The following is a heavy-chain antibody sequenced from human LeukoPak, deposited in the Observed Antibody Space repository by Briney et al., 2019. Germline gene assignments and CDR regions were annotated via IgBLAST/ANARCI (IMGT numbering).Heavy chain of an antibody. J-gene: IGHJ4*02. V-gene: IGHV3-23*01. CDR3: ARDLVVVTATHY. D-gene: IGHD2-21*02. CDR2: ISGSGGGT. Sequence: GGSLRLSCAASGFTFSSFAMSWVRQAPGKGLEWVSAISGSGGGTYYADSVKGRFTISRDNSKNTLYLQMNSLRAEDTAVYYCARDLVVVTATHYWGQGTLVTVSS. CDR1: GFTFSSFA.